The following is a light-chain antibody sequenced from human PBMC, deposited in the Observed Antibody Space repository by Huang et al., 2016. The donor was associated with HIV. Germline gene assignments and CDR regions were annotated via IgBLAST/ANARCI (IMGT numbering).Light chain of an antibody. V-gene: IGKV3D-20*01. CDR2: DTS. Sequence: EIVLTQSPATLSLSPGERATLSCGASQSITKNYLAWYQQKPCLAPRLLIDDTSTRATGIPDRFSGRGSVTDFTLTINRLEPDDFAVYYCHQYGSSPLTFGGGTKVEIK. J-gene: IGKJ4*01. CDR3: HQYGSSPLT. CDR1: QSITKNY.